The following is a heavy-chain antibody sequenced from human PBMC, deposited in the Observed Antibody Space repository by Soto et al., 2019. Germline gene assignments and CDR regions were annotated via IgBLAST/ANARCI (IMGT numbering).Heavy chain of an antibody. CDR3: ARYSGKCQGAIDY. Sequence: QVQLVESGGGVVQPGRSLRLSCAASGFTFSHYGIHWVRQAPGKGLEWLAVISYDGSNKHYADSVKGRFTVSRDNSKNTLYLQMNSLRAEDTAVYFCARYSGKCQGAIDYWGQGTRVSVSS. J-gene: IGHJ4*02. D-gene: IGHD1-26*01. CDR1: GFTFSHYG. V-gene: IGHV3-30*03. CDR2: ISYDGSNK.